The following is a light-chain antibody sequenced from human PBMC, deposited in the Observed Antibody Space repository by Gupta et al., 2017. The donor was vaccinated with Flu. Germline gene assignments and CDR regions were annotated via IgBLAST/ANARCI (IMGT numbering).Light chain of an antibody. CDR1: QSLLHSNGYNY. CDR3: RQALQTPIT. Sequence: DIVMTQSPLSLPVTPGEPASISCRSSQSLLHSNGYNYLDWYLQKPGQPPQLLIYLGSTRASGVPDRFSDSGSGTDFTLKISRVEAEDVGVYYCRQALQTPITFGHGTRLEIK. J-gene: IGKJ5*01. CDR2: LGS. V-gene: IGKV2-28*01.